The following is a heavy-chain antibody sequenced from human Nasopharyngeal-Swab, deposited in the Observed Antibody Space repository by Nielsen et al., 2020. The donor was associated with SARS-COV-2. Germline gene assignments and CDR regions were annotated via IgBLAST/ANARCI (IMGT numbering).Heavy chain of an antibody. Sequence: GESLKISCAASGFTFSSYSMNWVRQAPGKGLEWVSYISSSSTIYYADSVKGRFTISRDNAKNSLYLQMNSLRDEDTAVYYCAKSVTNSIEVAPFSDWGQGTLVTVSS. V-gene: IGHV3-48*02. CDR1: GFTFSSYS. J-gene: IGHJ4*02. CDR3: AKSVTNSIEVAPFSD. D-gene: IGHD1-1*01. CDR2: ISSSSTI.